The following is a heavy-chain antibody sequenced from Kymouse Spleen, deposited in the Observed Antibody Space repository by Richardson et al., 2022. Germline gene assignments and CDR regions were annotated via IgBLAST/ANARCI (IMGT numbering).Heavy chain of an antibody. J-gene: IGHJ6*02. V-gene: IGHV4-34*01. Sequence: QVQLQQWGAGLLKPSETLSLTCAVYGGSFSGYYWSWIRQPPGKGLEWIGEINHSGSTNYNPSLKSRVTISVDTSKNQFSLKLSSVTAADTAVYYCARMGATDYYYGMDVWGQGTTVTVSS. D-gene: IGHD1-26*01. CDR1: GGSFSGYY. CDR3: ARMGATDYYYGMDV. CDR2: INHSGST.